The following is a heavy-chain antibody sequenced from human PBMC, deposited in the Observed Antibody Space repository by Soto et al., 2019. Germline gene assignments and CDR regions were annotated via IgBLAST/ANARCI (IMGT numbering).Heavy chain of an antibody. CDR1: GGTLSSYA. CDR2: IIPIFGTA. D-gene: IGHD2-15*01. J-gene: IGHJ5*02. CDR3: ASLCSGGSCYPTLNWFDP. Sequence: SVTVSCKASGGTLSSYAISWVRQAPEQGLEWMGGIIPIFGTANYAQKFQGRVTITADESTSTAYMELSSLRSEDTAVYYCASLCSGGSCYPTLNWFDPWGQGTLVTVSS. V-gene: IGHV1-69*13.